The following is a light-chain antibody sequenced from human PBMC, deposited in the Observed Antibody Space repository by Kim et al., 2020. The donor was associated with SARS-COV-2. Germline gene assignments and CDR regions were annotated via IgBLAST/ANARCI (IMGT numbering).Light chain of an antibody. CDR3: TSYTDSLL. Sequence: QSALTQPASVSGSPGQSITISCTGTSNDLGSVSWYQQHPGKAPKLMIYDFSKRPSEISNRFSGSNSGNTASLTISGLQTEDEADYYCTSYTDSLLFG. CDR1: SNDLGS. CDR2: DFS. J-gene: IGLJ1*01. V-gene: IGLV2-14*01.